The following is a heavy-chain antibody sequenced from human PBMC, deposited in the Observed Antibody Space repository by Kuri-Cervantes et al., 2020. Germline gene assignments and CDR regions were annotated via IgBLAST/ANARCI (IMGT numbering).Heavy chain of an antibody. CDR2: IYYSGST. CDR3: ARDRSERITIFGVVTEYWYFDL. D-gene: IGHD3-3*01. CDR1: GGSFSGYY. J-gene: IGHJ2*01. V-gene: IGHV4-59*01. Sequence: GSLRLSCAVYGGSFSGYYWSWIRQPPGKGLEWIGYIYYSGSTNYNPSLKSRVTISVDTSKNQFSLKLSSVTAADTAVYYCARDRSERITIFGVVTEYWYFDLWGHGTLVTVSS.